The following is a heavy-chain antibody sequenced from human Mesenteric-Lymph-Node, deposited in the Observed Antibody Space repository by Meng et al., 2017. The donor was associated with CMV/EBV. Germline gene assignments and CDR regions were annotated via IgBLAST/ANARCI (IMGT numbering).Heavy chain of an antibody. V-gene: IGHV3-7*01. J-gene: IGHJ4*02. CDR1: GLTFTGYW. Sequence: GGSLRLSCAASGLTFTGYWMSWVRQAPGKGLEWVASIKQGGSEKYYVDSVTGRFTISRDNARNSLHLQMSSLTAEDTAVYYCVRDAERCTSTICYIVYFDFWGQGALVTVSS. D-gene: IGHD2-2*01. CDR2: IKQGGSEK. CDR3: VRDAERCTSTICYIVYFDF.